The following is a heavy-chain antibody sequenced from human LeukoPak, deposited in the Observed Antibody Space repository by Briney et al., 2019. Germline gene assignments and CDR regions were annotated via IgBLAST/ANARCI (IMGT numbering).Heavy chain of an antibody. CDR3: ASAYSSGWYAVYFQH. Sequence: SETLSLTCTVSGGSISSSSYYWGWIRQPPGKGLEWIGSIYYSGSTYYNPSLKSRVTISVDTSKNQFSLKLSSVTAADTAVYYCASAYSSGWYAVYFQHWGQGTLVTVSS. V-gene: IGHV4-39*07. J-gene: IGHJ1*01. D-gene: IGHD6-19*01. CDR1: GGSISSSSYY. CDR2: IYYSGST.